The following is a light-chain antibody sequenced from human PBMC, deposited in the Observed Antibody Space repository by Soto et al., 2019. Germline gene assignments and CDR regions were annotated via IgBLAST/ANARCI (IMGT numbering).Light chain of an antibody. CDR1: QSISSW. V-gene: IGKV1-5*03. CDR2: KAS. CDR3: QQYDSYSPS. Sequence: DIQMTQSPSTLSASVGDRVTITCRASQSISSWLAWYQQKPGKAPKLLIYKASSLESGVPSRFSGSGSGTEFNLTISSLQPDDFATYSCQQYDSYSPSFGQGTKVESK. J-gene: IGKJ1*01.